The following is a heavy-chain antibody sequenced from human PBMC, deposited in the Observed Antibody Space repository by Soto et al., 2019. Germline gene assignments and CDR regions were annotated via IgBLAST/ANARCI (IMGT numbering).Heavy chain of an antibody. J-gene: IGHJ4*02. Sequence: GGSLKISCQGSGYSFSSSWIGWVRQMPGKGLEWMGIIDPNDSQTIYSPSFQGQVAISADKSIDTAYLQWSSLKTSDTAMYYCARHAGNSWKGDYFDYWGQGALVTVSS. D-gene: IGHD6-13*01. CDR1: GYSFSSSW. V-gene: IGHV5-51*01. CDR3: ARHAGNSWKGDYFDY. CDR2: IDPNDSQT.